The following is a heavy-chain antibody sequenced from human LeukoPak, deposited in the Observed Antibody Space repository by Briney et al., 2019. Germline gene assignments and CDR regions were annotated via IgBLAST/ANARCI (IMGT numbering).Heavy chain of an antibody. D-gene: IGHD3-10*01. CDR3: ARAITMVRGSTYYYYGMDV. Sequence: ASVKVSCTASGGTFSSYAIRWVRQAPGQGLEWMGRIIPILGIANYAQKFQGRVTITADKSTSTAYMELSSLRSEDTAVYYCARAITMVRGSTYYYYGMDVWGQGTTVTVSS. V-gene: IGHV1-69*04. J-gene: IGHJ6*02. CDR2: IIPILGIA. CDR1: GGTFSSYA.